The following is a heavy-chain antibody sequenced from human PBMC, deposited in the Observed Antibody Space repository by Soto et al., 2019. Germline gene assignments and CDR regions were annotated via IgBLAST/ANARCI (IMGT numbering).Heavy chain of an antibody. D-gene: IGHD6-6*01. CDR2: ISSSQSYI. Sequence: GGSLRLSCAASGFTFSLYSMNWVRQAPGKGLEWVSSISSSQSYIYYADSVKGRFTISRDNAKNSLYLQMNSLRPEDTAVYYYAVGEQLPHWFDPWGQGTVVTFSS. CDR1: GFTFSLYS. J-gene: IGHJ5*02. CDR3: AVGEQLPHWFDP. V-gene: IGHV3-21*01.